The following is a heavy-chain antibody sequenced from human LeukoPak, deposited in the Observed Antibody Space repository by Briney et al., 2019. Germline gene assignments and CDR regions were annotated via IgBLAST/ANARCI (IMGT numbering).Heavy chain of an antibody. CDR3: AREMATMESAVDY. J-gene: IGHJ4*02. D-gene: IGHD5-24*01. V-gene: IGHV3-48*01. Sequence: QPGGSLRLSCAASGFTFSSYAMNWVRQAPGKGLEWVSYISSSSSTIYYADSVKGRFTISRDNAKNSLYLQMNSLRAEDTAVYYCAREMATMESAVDYWGQGTLVTVSS. CDR1: GFTFSSYA. CDR2: ISSSSSTI.